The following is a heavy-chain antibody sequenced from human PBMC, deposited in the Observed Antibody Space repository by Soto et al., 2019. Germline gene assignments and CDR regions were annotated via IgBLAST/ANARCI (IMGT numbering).Heavy chain of an antibody. V-gene: IGHV4-31*03. CDR1: GGSISSGGYY. D-gene: IGHD6-6*01. CDR2: IYYSGST. J-gene: IGHJ5*02. CDR3: ALDHAARNWFDP. Sequence: SETLSLTCTVSGGSISSGGYYWSWIRQHPGKGLEWIGYIYYSGSTYYNPSLKSRVTISVDTSKNQFSLKLSSVTAADTAVYYCALDHAARNWFDPWGQGTLVTVSS.